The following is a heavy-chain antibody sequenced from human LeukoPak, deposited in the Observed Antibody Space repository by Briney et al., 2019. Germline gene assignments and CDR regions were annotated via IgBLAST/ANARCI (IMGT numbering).Heavy chain of an antibody. CDR3: ARSEGGSGYYWGVY. Sequence: GGSLRLSCAVSGFTFTNYALHWVRQAPGKGLEWVALISYDGSNKYYADSVKGRFTISRDNSKNTLYLQMSSLRIEDTAVYYCARSEGGSGYYWGVYWGQGTLVTVSS. CDR1: GFTFTNYA. D-gene: IGHD5-12*01. V-gene: IGHV3-30-3*01. CDR2: ISYDGSNK. J-gene: IGHJ4*02.